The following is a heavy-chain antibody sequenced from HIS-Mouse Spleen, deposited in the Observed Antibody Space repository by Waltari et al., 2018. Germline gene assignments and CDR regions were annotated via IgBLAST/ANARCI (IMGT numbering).Heavy chain of an antibody. J-gene: IGHJ3*02. CDR2: IYYSGST. CDR3: ARDFKWDSSGYRGDDAFDI. Sequence: QVQLQESGPGLVKPSQTLSLTCTVSGGSISSGGYYWSWIRQHPGKGLEWIGYIYYSGSTYYNPSLQSLVTISVDTSKNQFSLKLSSVTAADTAVYYCARDFKWDSSGYRGDDAFDIWGQGTMVTVSS. V-gene: IGHV4-31*01. D-gene: IGHD3-22*01. CDR1: GGSISSGGYY.